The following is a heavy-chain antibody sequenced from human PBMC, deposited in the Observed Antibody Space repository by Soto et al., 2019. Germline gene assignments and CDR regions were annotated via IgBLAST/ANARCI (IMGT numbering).Heavy chain of an antibody. J-gene: IGHJ6*02. Sequence: GGSLRLSCAASGFTFSSYGMHWVRQAPGKGLEWVAVISYDGSNKYYADSVKGRFTISRDNSKNTLYLQMNSLRAEDTAVYYCAKSLKRMVRGVPYYYYGMDVWGQGTTVTVSS. CDR1: GFTFSSYG. D-gene: IGHD3-10*01. V-gene: IGHV3-30*18. CDR2: ISYDGSNK. CDR3: AKSLKRMVRGVPYYYYGMDV.